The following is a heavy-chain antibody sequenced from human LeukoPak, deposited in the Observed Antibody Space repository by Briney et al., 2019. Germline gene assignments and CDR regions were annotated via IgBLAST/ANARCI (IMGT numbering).Heavy chain of an antibody. CDR3: ASGGRLANLPFDY. V-gene: IGHV5-51*01. CDR1: GYSFTSYW. J-gene: IGHJ4*02. Sequence: GESPKISLNGSGYSFTSYWIGWVRQMPGKGLEWMGIIYPGDSDTRYSPSFQGQVTISADKSISTAYLQWSSLKASDTAMYYCASGGRLANLPFDYWGQGTLVTVSS. D-gene: IGHD3-16*01. CDR2: IYPGDSDT.